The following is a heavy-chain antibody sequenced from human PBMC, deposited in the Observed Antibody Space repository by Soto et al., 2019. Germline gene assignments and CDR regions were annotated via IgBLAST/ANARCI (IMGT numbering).Heavy chain of an antibody. CDR2: IWYAGSNK. D-gene: IGHD5-18*01. V-gene: IGHV3-33*01. J-gene: IGHJ6*02. CDR3: ARDHSGYSYGSHYGMDV. Sequence: GGSLRLSCAASGFTFSSYGMHWVRQAPGKGLEWVAVIWYAGSNKYYADSVKGRFTISRDNSKNTLYLQMNSLRAEDTAVYYCARDHSGYSYGSHYGMDVSGQGTTVTVSS. CDR1: GFTFSSYG.